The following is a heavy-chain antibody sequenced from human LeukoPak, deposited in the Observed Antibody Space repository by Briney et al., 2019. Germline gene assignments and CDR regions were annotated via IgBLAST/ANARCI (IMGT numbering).Heavy chain of an antibody. Sequence: GGSLRLSCAASGFTFSDYYMDWVRQAPGKGLEWVGRTRNRANGYTTEYLETGEGRFTVSRDNSKNSLFLQMNGLKPEDTAVYFCARAFCYSGGTCYSDYNDYWGQGALVTVSS. CDR2: TRNRANGYTT. J-gene: IGHJ4*02. CDR1: GFTFSDYY. V-gene: IGHV3-72*01. CDR3: ARAFCYSGGTCYSDYNDY. D-gene: IGHD2-15*01.